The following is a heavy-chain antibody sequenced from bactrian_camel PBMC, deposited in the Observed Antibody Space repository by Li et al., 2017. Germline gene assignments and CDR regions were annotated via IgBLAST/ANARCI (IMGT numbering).Heavy chain of an antibody. D-gene: IGHD1*01. CDR1: GLKLSSNY. CDR2: IYAGGAST. V-gene: IGHV3S28*01. Sequence: QLVESGGGLVQPGGSLRLSCVVSGLKLSSNYMSWVRQAPGKEREGIAAIYAGGASTYYADSVKGRFTISQDAAKNTLYLQMNGLKPEDTSVYYCSQSPNFGLACRGQGTQVTVS. CDR3: SQSPNFGLAC. J-gene: IGHJ4*01.